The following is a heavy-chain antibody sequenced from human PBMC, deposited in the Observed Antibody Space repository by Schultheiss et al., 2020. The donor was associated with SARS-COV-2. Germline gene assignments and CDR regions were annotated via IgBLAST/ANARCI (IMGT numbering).Heavy chain of an antibody. CDR2: ISSSGSTI. J-gene: IGHJ4*02. CDR3: AKDSGSFDY. D-gene: IGHD6-25*01. Sequence: GGSLRLSCAASGFTFDDYAMHWVRQAPGKGLEWVSYISSSGSTIYYADSVKGRFTISRDNAKNSLYLQMNSLRAEDTAVYYCAKDSGSFDYWGQGTLVTVSS. CDR1: GFTFDDYA. V-gene: IGHV3-11*01.